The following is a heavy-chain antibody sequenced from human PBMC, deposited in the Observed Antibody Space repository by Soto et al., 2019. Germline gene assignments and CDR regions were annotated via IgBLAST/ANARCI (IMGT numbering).Heavy chain of an antibody. D-gene: IGHD6-6*01. CDR1: GGTFSSYA. J-gene: IGHJ4*02. V-gene: IGHV1-69*06. CDR3: ARDGIIAARYDY. Sequence: SVKVSCKASGGTFSSYAISWVRQAPGQGLEWMGGIIPIFGTANYAQKFQGRVTITADKSTSTAYMELSSLRSEDTAVYYCARDGIIAARYDYWGQGXLVTVYS. CDR2: IIPIFGTA.